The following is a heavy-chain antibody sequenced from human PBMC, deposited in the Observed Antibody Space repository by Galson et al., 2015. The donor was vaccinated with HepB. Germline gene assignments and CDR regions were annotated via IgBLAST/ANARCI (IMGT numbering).Heavy chain of an antibody. Sequence: SLRLSCAASGFTFSNYAMHWVRQAPGKGLEWVTVISCDGSNECYADSVKGRFTISRDNSKHTLYLQMNSLRDEDTALNYCARERWGTSTHYGTHDRGQGTTVILSA. J-gene: IGHJ6*01. CDR3: ARERWGTSTHYGTHD. D-gene: IGHD4-17*01. CDR1: GFTFSNYA. CDR2: ISCDGSNE. V-gene: IGHV3-30*04.